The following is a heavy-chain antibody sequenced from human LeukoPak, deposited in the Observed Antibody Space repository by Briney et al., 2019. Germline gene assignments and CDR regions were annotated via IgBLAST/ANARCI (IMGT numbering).Heavy chain of an antibody. D-gene: IGHD3-10*01. V-gene: IGHV4-39*01. J-gene: IGHJ6*03. Sequence: SETLSLTCTVSGGSISSSSYYWGWIRQPPGKGLEWIGSIYYSGSTFYNPSLKSRVTISVDTSENQFSLKLSSVTATDTAVYYCAKTQTRVVWGKGTTVTVSS. CDR3: AKTQTRVV. CDR2: IYYSGST. CDR1: GGSISSSSYY.